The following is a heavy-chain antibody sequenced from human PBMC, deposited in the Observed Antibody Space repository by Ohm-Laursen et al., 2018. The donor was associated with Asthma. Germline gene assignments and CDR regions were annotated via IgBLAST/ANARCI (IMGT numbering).Heavy chain of an antibody. CDR1: GFTFSTYG. CDR2: IWYDGSQK. J-gene: IGHJ4*02. CDR3: ARMTGGYYYSH. Sequence: SLRLSCTAFGFTFSTYGMHWVRQAPGKGLEWVAIIWYDGSQKYYADSVKGRFTISRDNSKNTLYLQMNSLRVEDTAVYYCARMTGGYYYSHWGQGILVTVSS. V-gene: IGHV3-33*01. D-gene: IGHD3-22*01.